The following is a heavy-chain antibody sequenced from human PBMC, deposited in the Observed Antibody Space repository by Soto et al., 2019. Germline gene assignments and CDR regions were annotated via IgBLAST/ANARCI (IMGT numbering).Heavy chain of an antibody. V-gene: IGHV4-39*02. D-gene: IGHD6-19*01. Sequence: SETLSLTCSVSIGSISTSGYYWGWIRQPPGTGLEWIGGISYSGSTYYNPSLKSRLTISVDTSKNHFSLKLTSVTAADTAVYFCARRGSRLSVAVAAFDYWSQGTLVTVSS. CDR2: ISYSGST. CDR1: IGSISTSGYY. CDR3: ARRGSRLSVAVAAFDY. J-gene: IGHJ4*02.